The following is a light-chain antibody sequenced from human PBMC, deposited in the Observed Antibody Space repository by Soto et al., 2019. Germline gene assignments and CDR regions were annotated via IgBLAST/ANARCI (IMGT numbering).Light chain of an antibody. CDR2: ETF. CDR1: QSISTSS. Sequence: VVTQSPDSLAVSLGERATINCRASQSISTSSLAWYRQKPGQAPRLLIYETFNRATGVPARFSGSGSGTDFTLTISSLQPEDFATYYCQQSYSSPITFGQGTRLEIK. V-gene: IGKV3D-20*02. J-gene: IGKJ5*01. CDR3: QQSYSSPIT.